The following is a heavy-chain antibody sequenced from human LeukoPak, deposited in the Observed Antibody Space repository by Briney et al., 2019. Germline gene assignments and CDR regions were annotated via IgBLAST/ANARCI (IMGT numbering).Heavy chain of an antibody. J-gene: IGHJ5*02. D-gene: IGHD2-21*02. V-gene: IGHV1-46*01. CDR2: INPSGGST. Sequence: GASVKVSCKASGYTFTSYYLHWVRQAPGQGLEWMGIINPSGGSTSYAQKFQGRVTMTRDTSTSTVYMELSSLRSEDTAVYYCARTLTLPNWFDPWGHGTMVTVSS. CDR3: ARTLTLPNWFDP. CDR1: GYTFTSYY.